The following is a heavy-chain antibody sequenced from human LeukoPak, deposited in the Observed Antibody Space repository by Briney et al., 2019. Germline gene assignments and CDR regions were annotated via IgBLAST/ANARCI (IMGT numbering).Heavy chain of an antibody. CDR1: GGSISSYY. CDR2: IYYSGST. V-gene: IGHV4-59*08. Sequence: SETLSLTCTVSGGSISSYYWSWIRQPPGKGLEWIGYIYYSGSTNYNPSLKSRVTISVDTSKNQFSLKLSSVTAADTAVYYCARLNFASGADYWGQGTLVTVSS. J-gene: IGHJ4*02. D-gene: IGHD2-15*01. CDR3: ARLNFASGADY.